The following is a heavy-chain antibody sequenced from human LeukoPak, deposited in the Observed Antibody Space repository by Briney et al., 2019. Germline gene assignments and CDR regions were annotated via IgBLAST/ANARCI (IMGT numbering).Heavy chain of an antibody. D-gene: IGHD6-13*01. CDR1: GSTFSSYA. J-gene: IGHJ4*02. Sequence: GGSLRLSCAASGSTFSSYAMSWVRQAPGKGLEWVSAISGSGGSTYYADSVKGRFTISRDNSKNTLYLQMNSLRAEDTAVYYCAYTIAASVRPLDYWGQGTLVTVSS. CDR3: AYTIAASVRPLDY. V-gene: IGHV3-23*01. CDR2: ISGSGGST.